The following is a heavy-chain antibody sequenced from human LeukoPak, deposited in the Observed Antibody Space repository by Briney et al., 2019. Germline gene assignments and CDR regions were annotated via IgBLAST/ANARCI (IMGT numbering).Heavy chain of an antibody. D-gene: IGHD5-18*01. J-gene: IGHJ4*02. V-gene: IGHV3-11*01. CDR2: ISSSGSTI. CDR3: ARPDDVQLWFPLDY. CDR1: GFTFSDYY. Sequence: PGGSLRLSCAASGFTFSDYYMSWIRQAPGKGLEWVSYISSSGSTIYYADSVKGRFTISRDNAKNSLYLQMNSLRAEDTAVYYCARPDDVQLWFPLDYWGQGTLVTVSS.